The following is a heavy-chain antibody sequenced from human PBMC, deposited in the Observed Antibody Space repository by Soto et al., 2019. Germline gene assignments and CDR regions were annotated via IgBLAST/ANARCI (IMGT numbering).Heavy chain of an antibody. CDR3: AKGKVGGYSYAEDY. CDR2: ISGSGGST. J-gene: IGHJ4*02. CDR1: GFTFSSYA. V-gene: IGHV3-23*01. Sequence: EVQLLESGGGLVQPGGSLRLSCAASGFTFSSYAMSWVRRAPGKGLEWVSAISGSGGSTYYADSVKGRFTISRDNSKNTLYLQMNSLRAEDTAVYYCAKGKVGGYSYAEDYWGQGTLVTVSS. D-gene: IGHD5-18*01.